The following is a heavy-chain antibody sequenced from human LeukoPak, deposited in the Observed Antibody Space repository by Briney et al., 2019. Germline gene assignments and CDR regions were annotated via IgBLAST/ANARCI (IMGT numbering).Heavy chain of an antibody. CDR1: GGSISSSSYY. Sequence: SETLSLTCTVSGGSISSSSYYWGWIRQPPGKGLEWIGSIYYGGSTYYNPSLKSRVTISVDTSKNQFSLKLSSVTAADTAVYYCARGNWNYLDYWGQGTLVTVSS. V-gene: IGHV4-39*01. D-gene: IGHD1-1*01. CDR2: IYYGGST. CDR3: ARGNWNYLDY. J-gene: IGHJ4*02.